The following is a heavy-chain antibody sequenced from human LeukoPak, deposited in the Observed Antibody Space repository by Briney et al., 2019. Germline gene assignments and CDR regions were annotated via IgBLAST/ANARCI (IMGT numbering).Heavy chain of an antibody. Sequence: GGSLRLSCAASGFTFSSYAMHWVRQAPGKGLEWVAVISYDGSNKYYADSVKGRFTISRDNSKNTLYLQMNSLRAEDTAVYYCAADYYDSSGSGYFDYWGQGTLVTVSS. V-gene: IGHV3-30-3*01. CDR3: AADYYDSSGSGYFDY. J-gene: IGHJ4*02. D-gene: IGHD3-22*01. CDR2: ISYDGSNK. CDR1: GFTFSSYA.